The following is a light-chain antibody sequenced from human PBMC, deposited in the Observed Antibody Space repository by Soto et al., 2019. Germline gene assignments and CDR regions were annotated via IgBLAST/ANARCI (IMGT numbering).Light chain of an antibody. CDR1: QSVSSY. J-gene: IGKJ4*01. V-gene: IGKV1-39*01. CDR3: LQSYTSPLT. Sequence: IQMNKSPAFLSACVGDRVTITCRASQSVSSYLNWYQQKRGIAPNHVIFAASTSQSGVRSRFSGSGSGTDFTLTISSLQPEDFATYYCLQSYTSPLTFGRGTKVDIK. CDR2: AAS.